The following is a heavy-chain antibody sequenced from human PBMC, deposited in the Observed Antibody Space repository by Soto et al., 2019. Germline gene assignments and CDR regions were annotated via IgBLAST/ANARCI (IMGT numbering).Heavy chain of an antibody. CDR1: GGSFSGYY. J-gene: IGHJ6*03. Sequence: PSETLSLTCAVYGGSFSGYYWSWIRQPPGKGLEWIGEINHSGSTNYNPSLKSRVTTSVDTSKNQFSLKLSSVTAADTAVYYCARDHPRYYYYMDVWGKGTTVTVSS. CDR2: INHSGST. V-gene: IGHV4-34*01. CDR3: ARDHPRYYYYMDV.